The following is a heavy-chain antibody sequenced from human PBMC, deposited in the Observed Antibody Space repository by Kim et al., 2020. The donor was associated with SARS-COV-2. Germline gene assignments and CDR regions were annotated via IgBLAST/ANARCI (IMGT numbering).Heavy chain of an antibody. V-gene: IGHV4-34*01. D-gene: IGHD3-10*01. CDR1: GGSFSGYY. CDR3: ARFRVGVMVRGVIIDY. J-gene: IGHJ4*02. CDR2: INHSGST. Sequence: SETLSLTCAVYGGSFSGYYWSWIRQPPGKGLEWIGEINHSGSTNYNPSLKSRVTISVDTSKNQFSLKLSSVTAADTAVYYCARFRVGVMVRGVIIDYWGQGTLVTVSS.